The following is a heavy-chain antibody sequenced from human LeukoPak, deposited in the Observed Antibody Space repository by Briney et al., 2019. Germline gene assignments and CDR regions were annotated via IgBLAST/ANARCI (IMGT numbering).Heavy chain of an antibody. CDR3: ARSGYSYDYFDY. D-gene: IGHD5-18*01. V-gene: IGHV3-48*02. CDR2: ISSSSTI. Sequence: SGGSLRLSCAGSGFTFSSYSMNWVRQAPGKGLEWVSYISSSSTIYYADSVKGRFTISRDNAKNSLYLQMNSLRDEDTAVYYCARSGYSYDYFDYWGQGTLVTVSS. CDR1: GFTFSSYS. J-gene: IGHJ4*02.